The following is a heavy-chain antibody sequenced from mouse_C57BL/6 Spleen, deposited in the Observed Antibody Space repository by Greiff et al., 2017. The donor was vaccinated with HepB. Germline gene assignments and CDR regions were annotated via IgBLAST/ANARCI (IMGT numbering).Heavy chain of an antibody. D-gene: IGHD2-5*01. V-gene: IGHV1-63*01. J-gene: IGHJ4*01. CDR1: GYTFTNYW. CDR3: ARGSSNYSPYAMDY. Sequence: QVQLQQSGAELVRPGTSVKMSCKASGYTFTNYWLGWVKQRPGHGLEWIGDIYPGGGYTNYNEKFKGKATLTADKSSSTAYMQFSSLTSEDSAIYYCARGSSNYSPYAMDYWGQGTSVTVSS. CDR2: IYPGGGYT.